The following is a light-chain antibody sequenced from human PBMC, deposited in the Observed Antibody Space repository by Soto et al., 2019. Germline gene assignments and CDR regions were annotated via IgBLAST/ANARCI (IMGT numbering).Light chain of an antibody. J-gene: IGKJ3*01. CDR1: QSVNSLY. CDR2: DTS. Sequence: EIVLMQSPGTLSLSPGEGATLSCRASQSVNSLYLAWYQQKPGQAPRVLIFDTSRRATGVPDRFSGSGSGTDFTLTISRLEPDDFAVYYCQQYGSSQFTFGPGTKVDIK. CDR3: QQYGSSQFT. V-gene: IGKV3-20*01.